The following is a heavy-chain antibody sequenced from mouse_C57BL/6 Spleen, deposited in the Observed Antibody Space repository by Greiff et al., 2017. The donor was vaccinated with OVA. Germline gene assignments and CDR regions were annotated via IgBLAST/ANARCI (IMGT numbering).Heavy chain of an antibody. D-gene: IGHD4-1*01. J-gene: IGHJ4*01. Sequence: EVKLMESGGGLVKPGGSLKLSCAASGFTFSDYGMHWVRQAPEKGLEWVAYISSGSSTIYYADTVKGRFTISRDNAKNTLFLQRTSLRSEDTAMYYCARDVWDDYAMDYWGQGTSVTVSS. V-gene: IGHV5-17*01. CDR1: GFTFSDYG. CDR2: ISSGSSTI. CDR3: ARDVWDDYAMDY.